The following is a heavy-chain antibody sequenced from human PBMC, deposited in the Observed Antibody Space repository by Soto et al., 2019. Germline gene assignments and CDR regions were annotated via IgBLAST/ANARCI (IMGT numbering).Heavy chain of an antibody. Sequence: EVQLVESGGGLVQPGGSLRLSCAASGFTVSSNYMSWVRQAPGKGLEWVSVIYSGGSTYYADSVKGRFTISRDNSKNTLDLQMNSLRAEDTAVYYCAREGSRGCFAMFAFDIWGQGTMVTVSS. D-gene: IGHD3-10*01. V-gene: IGHV3-66*01. J-gene: IGHJ3*02. CDR3: AREGSRGCFAMFAFDI. CDR1: GFTVSSNY. CDR2: IYSGGST.